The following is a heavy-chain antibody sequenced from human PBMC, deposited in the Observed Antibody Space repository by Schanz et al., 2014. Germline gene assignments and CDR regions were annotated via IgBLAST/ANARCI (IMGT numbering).Heavy chain of an antibody. CDR2: ISYDGRHK. Sequence: VQLVESGGGLVQPGGSLRLSCAASGLTFSNHAMSWVRQAPGKGLEWVAIISYDGRHKNYADSVKGRFTISRDNSKNTLHLQMNSLRVEDTAVYYCAKDDTQVNGMDVWGQGTTVTVSS. V-gene: IGHV3-30*18. J-gene: IGHJ6*02. CDR1: GLTFSNHA. CDR3: AKDDTQVNGMDV.